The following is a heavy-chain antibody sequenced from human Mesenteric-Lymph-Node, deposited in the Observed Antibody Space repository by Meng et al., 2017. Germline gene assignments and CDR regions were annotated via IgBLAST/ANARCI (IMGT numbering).Heavy chain of an antibody. CDR3: ARGGGSWFDP. CDR1: GYTFTSYD. Sequence: ASVKVSCKASGYTFTSYDINWVRQAPGQGLEWMGIINPSGGSTSYAQKFQGRVTMTRDTSTNTVYMELSSLRSEDTAVYYCARGGGSWFDPWGQGTLVTVSS. CDR2: INPSGGST. V-gene: IGHV1-46*01. J-gene: IGHJ5*02. D-gene: IGHD2-15*01.